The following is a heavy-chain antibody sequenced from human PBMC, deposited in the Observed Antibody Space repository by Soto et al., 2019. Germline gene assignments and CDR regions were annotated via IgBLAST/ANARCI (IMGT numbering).Heavy chain of an antibody. Sequence: QVQLQQWGAGLLKPSETLSLTCAVYGGSFSGYYWSWIRQPPGKGLEWIGEINHRGSTNYNPSLKSRVTISVDTSKNQFSLKLSSVTAADTAVYYCARGRGGWPDYWGQGTLVTVSS. J-gene: IGHJ4*02. V-gene: IGHV4-34*01. CDR1: GGSFSGYY. D-gene: IGHD6-19*01. CDR2: INHRGST. CDR3: ARGRGGWPDY.